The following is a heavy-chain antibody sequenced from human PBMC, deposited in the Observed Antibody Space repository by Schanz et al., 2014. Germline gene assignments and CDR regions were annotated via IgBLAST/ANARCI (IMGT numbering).Heavy chain of an antibody. CDR1: GFTFSRFA. CDR2: INSIGDNT. D-gene: IGHD4-17*01. J-gene: IGHJ4*02. CDR3: VRDTDYHFDY. V-gene: IGHV3-64D*06. Sequence: EVDLVESGGGLVQPGGSLRLSCSASGFTFSRFAMHWVRQAPGKGLEYVSVINSIGDNTYYTDSVKGRFTISRDNAKNTLYLQMNSLRAEDTAVYYCVRDTDYHFDYWGQGTLVTVSS.